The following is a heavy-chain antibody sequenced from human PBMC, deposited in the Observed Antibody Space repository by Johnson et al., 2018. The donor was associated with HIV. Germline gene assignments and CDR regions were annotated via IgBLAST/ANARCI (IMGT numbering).Heavy chain of an antibody. CDR1: GFTFSSYW. J-gene: IGHJ3*02. CDR3: TTMGGQWEQLGDAFDI. CDR2: IKHDGSEK. Sequence: VHLVESGGGLVQPGGSLRLACAASGFTFSSYWMNWVRQTPGRGLEWVANIKHDGSEKIYVDSVKGRFTISRDDSENTLYLQMNSLKTEDTGVYYCTTMGGQWEQLGDAFDIWGQGTMVTVSS. D-gene: IGHD1-26*01. V-gene: IGHV3-7*03.